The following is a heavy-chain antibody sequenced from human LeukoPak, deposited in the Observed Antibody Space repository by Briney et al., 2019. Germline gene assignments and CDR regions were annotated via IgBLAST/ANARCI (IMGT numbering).Heavy chain of an antibody. CDR1: GFTFSDYY. V-gene: IGHV3-11*04. Sequence: PGGSLRLSCAASGFTFSDYYMSWLRQAPGKGLEWVSYISSSGSTIYCADSVKGRFTISRDKAKNSLYLQMNSLRAEDTAVYYCARVGCSSTSCYEFDYWGQGTLVTVSS. CDR2: ISSSGSTI. D-gene: IGHD2-2*01. CDR3: ARVGCSSTSCYEFDY. J-gene: IGHJ4*02.